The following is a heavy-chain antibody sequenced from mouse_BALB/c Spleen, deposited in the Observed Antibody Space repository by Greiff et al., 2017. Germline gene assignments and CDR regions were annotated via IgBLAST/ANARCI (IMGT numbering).Heavy chain of an antibody. CDR3: AKKGDYYGAWFAY. Sequence: EVQRVESGPGLVKPSQSLSLTCTVTGYSITSDYAWNWIRQFPGNKLEWMGYISYSGSTSYNPSLKSRISITRDTSKNQFFLQLNSVTTEDTATYYCAKKGDYYGAWFAYWGQGTLVTVSA. CDR2: ISYSGST. D-gene: IGHD1-2*01. V-gene: IGHV3-2*02. J-gene: IGHJ3*01. CDR1: GYSITSDYA.